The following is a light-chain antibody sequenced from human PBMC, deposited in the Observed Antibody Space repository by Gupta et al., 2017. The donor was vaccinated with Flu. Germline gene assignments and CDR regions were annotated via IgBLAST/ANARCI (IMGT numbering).Light chain of an antibody. V-gene: IGKV3-20*01. CDR1: QSVRSKY. CDR3: QHGDCSPKT. J-gene: IGKJ1*01. Sequence: EVVLTQSPGTLSLSPGESATLSCRASQSVRSKYLAWYQQNVGQAPRLLIYGASSRADGIPDRFSGSGYGTEFTLTISRREPEDFAIYYCQHGDCSPKTFGQGTXVEIK. CDR2: GAS.